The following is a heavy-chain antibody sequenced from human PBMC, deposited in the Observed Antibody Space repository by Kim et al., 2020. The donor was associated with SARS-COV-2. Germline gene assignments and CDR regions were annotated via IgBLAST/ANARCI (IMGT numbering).Heavy chain of an antibody. J-gene: IGHJ4*02. V-gene: IGHV3-23*03. CDR3: AKRRLSGAASPFDS. Sequence: GGSLRLSCATSGFSLTSYCMSWVRQAPGKGLEWVSLIYGASGSTVYADSVKGRFTMSRDISKETVYLIMNSLRAEDTAVYYCAKRRLSGAASPFDSWGQG. D-gene: IGHD7-27*01. CDR1: GFSLTSYC. CDR2: IYGASGST.